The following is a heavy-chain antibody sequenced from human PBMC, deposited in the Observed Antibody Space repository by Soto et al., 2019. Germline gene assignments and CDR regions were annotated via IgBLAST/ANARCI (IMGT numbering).Heavy chain of an antibody. CDR3: ALGYCISTSCYAEPFDY. Sequence: ASVKVSCKASGYTFTTYAMHWVRQAPGQRLEWMGWINTGNGNTQYSQKFQGRVTITRDTSASTSYMELSSLRSEDTAVYYCALGYCISTSCYAEPFDYWGQGTLVTVSS. CDR1: GYTFTTYA. D-gene: IGHD2-2*01. CDR2: INTGNGNT. V-gene: IGHV1-3*04. J-gene: IGHJ4*02.